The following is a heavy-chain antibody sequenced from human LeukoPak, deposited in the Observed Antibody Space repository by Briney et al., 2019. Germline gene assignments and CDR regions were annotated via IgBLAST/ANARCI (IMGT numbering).Heavy chain of an antibody. J-gene: IGHJ4*02. CDR1: GDSISSTSYY. D-gene: IGHD3-22*01. Sequence: SETLSLTCTVSGDSISSTSYYWGWIRQPPGKGLEWIGSIYYSGNTYYSPSLKSRVTISVDTSKNQFSPKLCSVTAADTAAHYGACDSSSYYYGPYWGQGTLVTVSS. CDR3: ACDSSSYYYGPY. V-gene: IGHV4-39*01. CDR2: IYYSGNT.